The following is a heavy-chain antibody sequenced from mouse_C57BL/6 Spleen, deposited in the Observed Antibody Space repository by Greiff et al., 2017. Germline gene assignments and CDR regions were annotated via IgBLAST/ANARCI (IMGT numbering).Heavy chain of an antibody. V-gene: IGHV1-18*01. CDR1: GYTFTDYN. Sequence: VQLQQSGPELVKPGASVKIPCKASGYTFTDYNMDWVKQSHGKSLEWIGDINPNNGGTIYNQKFKGKATLTVDKSSSTAYMELRSLTSEDTAVYYCARRYGSSLYYFDYWGQGTTLTVSS. CDR2: INPNNGGT. J-gene: IGHJ2*01. D-gene: IGHD1-1*01. CDR3: ARRYGSSLYYFDY.